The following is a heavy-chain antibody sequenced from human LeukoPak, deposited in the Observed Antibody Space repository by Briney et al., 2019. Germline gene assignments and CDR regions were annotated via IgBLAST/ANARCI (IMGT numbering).Heavy chain of an antibody. J-gene: IGHJ4*02. CDR2: IYTSGST. CDR3: ARSSGLQDFDY. V-gene: IGHV4-61*02. Sequence: SETLFLTCTVSGGSISSGSYYWSWIRQPAGKGLEWIGRIYTSGSTNYNPSLKSRVTISVDTSKNQFSLKLSSVTAADTAVYYCARSSGLQDFDYWGQGTLVTVSS. CDR1: GGSISSGSYY. D-gene: IGHD3-22*01.